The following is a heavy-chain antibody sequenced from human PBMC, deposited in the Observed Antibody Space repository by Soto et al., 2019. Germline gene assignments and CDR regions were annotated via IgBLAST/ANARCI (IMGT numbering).Heavy chain of an antibody. CDR2: ISYDGSNK. CDR3: ARSADYDDYILNYFDY. Sequence: QVQLVESGGGVVQPGRSLRLSCAVSGFTFSSYAMHWVRQAPGKGLEWVAVISYDGSNKYYADSVKGRFTISRDNSKNTLYLQMNSLRAEDTAVYYCARSADYDDYILNYFDYWGQGTLVTVSS. V-gene: IGHV3-30-3*01. J-gene: IGHJ4*02. CDR1: GFTFSSYA. D-gene: IGHD4-17*01.